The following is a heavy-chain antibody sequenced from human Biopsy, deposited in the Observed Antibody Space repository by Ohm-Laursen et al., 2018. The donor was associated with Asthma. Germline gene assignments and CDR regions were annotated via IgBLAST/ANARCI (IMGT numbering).Heavy chain of an antibody. CDR1: GFTFGDYW. CDR3: ARTFHFWSPYHAEHYQL. D-gene: IGHD3-3*02. J-gene: IGHJ1*01. Sequence: ESLRISCTASGFTFGDYWMSWVRQVPGKGLEWVANIKNDGSEKNHVDSLKGRFTISRDNAKNSLYLQMNSLRAEDTAVYYCARTFHFWSPYHAEHYQLWGQGTLVTVSS. V-gene: IGHV3-7*01. CDR2: IKNDGSEK.